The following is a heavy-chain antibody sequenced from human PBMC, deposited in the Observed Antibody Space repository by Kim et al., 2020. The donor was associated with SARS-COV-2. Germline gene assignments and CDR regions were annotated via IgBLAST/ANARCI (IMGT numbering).Heavy chain of an antibody. CDR2: T. V-gene: IGHV5-51*01. CDR3: ARQLRPFGNLDY. D-gene: IGHD3-16*01. Sequence: TRYTPSFQGQVTISGDKSITTAYLQWGSLRASDTAIYYCARQLRPFGNLDYWGQGTLLTVSS. J-gene: IGHJ4*02.